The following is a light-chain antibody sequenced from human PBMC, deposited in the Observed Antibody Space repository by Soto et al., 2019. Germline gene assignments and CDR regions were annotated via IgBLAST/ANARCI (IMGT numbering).Light chain of an antibody. CDR3: QQYGSSLFT. V-gene: IGKV3-20*01. Sequence: EIVLTQSPGTLSLSPGERAALSCRASQSVSSSYLAWYQQKPGRAPRLLIYGASSRATGVPDRFSGSGSGTDFTLTISRLDPEDFAVYYCQQYGSSLFTFGGGTKVDIK. CDR2: GAS. J-gene: IGKJ4*01. CDR1: QSVSSSY.